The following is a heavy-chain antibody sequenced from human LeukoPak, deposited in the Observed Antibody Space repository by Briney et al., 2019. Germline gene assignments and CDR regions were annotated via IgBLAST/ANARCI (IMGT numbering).Heavy chain of an antibody. CDR3: ARSYSGSYWDYYYGMDV. V-gene: IGHV1-8*01. J-gene: IGHJ6*02. CDR2: MNPNSGNT. CDR1: GYTFTSYD. Sequence: ASAKVSCKASGYTFTSYDINWERQAPAHGLEWMGWMNPNSGNTGYAQKFQGRVTMTMNTSITTAYMELSSLRFEDTAIYYCARSYSGSYWDYYYGMDVWGQGTTVTVSS. D-gene: IGHD1-26*01.